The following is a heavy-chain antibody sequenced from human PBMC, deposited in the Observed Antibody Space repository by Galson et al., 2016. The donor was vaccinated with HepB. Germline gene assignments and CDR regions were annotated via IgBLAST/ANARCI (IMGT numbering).Heavy chain of an antibody. J-gene: IGHJ4*02. D-gene: IGHD5-12*01. CDR2: IYSDGGT. CDR3: ARDRYEYNTSWYLDS. V-gene: IGHV3-53*01. CDR1: GLTVSLKY. Sequence: SLRLSCAASGLTVSLKYMIWVRQAPRKGLECVSIIYSDGGTYYADSVRGRFTISRDNSKDTVYLQMNSLRAEDTAVYYCARDRYEYNTSWYLDSWGQGTLVTVSS.